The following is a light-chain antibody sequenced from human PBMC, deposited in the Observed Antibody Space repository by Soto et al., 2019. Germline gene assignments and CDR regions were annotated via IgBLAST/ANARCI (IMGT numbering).Light chain of an antibody. Sequence: EIVLTQSPGTLSLSAGKRATLSCRASQSVASSALVWYQHKPGQAPRLLIFGASNRATGIPDRFSGSGSGTDFTLTITRLEPEDFAVYYCQYYGSSTGFAFGPGTRVDI. CDR3: QYYGSSTGFA. J-gene: IGKJ3*01. V-gene: IGKV3-20*01. CDR1: QSVASSA. CDR2: GAS.